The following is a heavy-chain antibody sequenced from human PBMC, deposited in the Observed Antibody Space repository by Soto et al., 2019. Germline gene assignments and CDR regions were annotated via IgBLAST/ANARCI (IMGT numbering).Heavy chain of an antibody. CDR3: AKSRVATLGALWSYYYYGMDV. CDR2: ISYDGSNK. J-gene: IGHJ6*01. CDR1: VVTFSIYG. V-gene: IGHV3-30*18. Sequence: PWGCPQVSCAASVVTFSIYGMPGVRKATGRGLECAAVISYDGSNKYYADSVKGRFTISRDNSKNTLYLQMNSLRAEDTAVYYCAKSRVATLGALWSYYYYGMDVWGQRPPVTVSS. D-gene: IGHD3-16*01.